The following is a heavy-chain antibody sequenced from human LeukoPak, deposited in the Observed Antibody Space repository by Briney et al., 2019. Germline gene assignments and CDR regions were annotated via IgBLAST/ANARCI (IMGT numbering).Heavy chain of an antibody. J-gene: IGHJ4*02. Sequence: GGSLRLSCAASEFIFSSYSMSWLRQAPGKGLEWVSYISSSGSTTYYADSVKGRFTISRDNAKNSLYPQMNSLRAEDTAVYYCARDYYYGSGTFTPPFDYWGQGTLVTVSS. CDR1: EFIFSSYS. CDR3: ARDYYYGSGTFTPPFDY. CDR2: ISSSGSTT. D-gene: IGHD3-10*01. V-gene: IGHV3-48*04.